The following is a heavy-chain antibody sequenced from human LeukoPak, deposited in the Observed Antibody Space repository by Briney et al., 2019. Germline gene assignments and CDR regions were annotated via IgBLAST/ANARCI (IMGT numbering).Heavy chain of an antibody. D-gene: IGHD3-22*01. CDR2: IKPDGSAQ. CDR1: GFTFSNSW. Sequence: GRSLRLSCAASGFTFSNSWMSWVRQAPGKGLEWVATIKPDGSAQYYVDSVKGRFTISRDNAKNSLFLQINSLRAEDTAVYYCANGGTYSSGPWGQGTLVTVSS. J-gene: IGHJ5*02. CDR3: ANGGTYSSGP. V-gene: IGHV3-7*01.